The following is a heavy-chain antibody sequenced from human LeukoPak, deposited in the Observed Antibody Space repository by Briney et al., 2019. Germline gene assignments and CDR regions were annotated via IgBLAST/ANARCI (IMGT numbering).Heavy chain of an antibody. CDR2: ISGSGGST. CDR3: AKDRMRIAVAGTDY. J-gene: IGHJ4*02. CDR1: GFTFSSYA. D-gene: IGHD6-19*01. V-gene: IGHV3-23*01. Sequence: GGSLRLSCAASGFTFSSYAMSWVRQAPGKGLEWVSAISGSGGSTYYTDSVKGRFTISRDNSKNTLYLQMNSPRAEDTAVYYCAKDRMRIAVAGTDYWGQGTLVTVSS.